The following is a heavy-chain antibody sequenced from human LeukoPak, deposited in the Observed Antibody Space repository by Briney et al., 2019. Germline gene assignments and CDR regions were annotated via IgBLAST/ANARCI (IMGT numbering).Heavy chain of an antibody. CDR2: IYPGDSDT. J-gene: IGHJ6*02. CDR3: ARLKWDCSSTSCYGYYYYGMDV. Sequence: GESLKIFCKVSGYSFTSYWIGCVRQMPGKGLECMGNIYPGDSDTKYSPSFQGQVTISADKSISTAYLQWSSLKASDTAMYYCARLKWDCSSTSCYGYYYYGMDVWGQGTTVTVS. D-gene: IGHD2-2*01. CDR1: GYSFTSYW. V-gene: IGHV5-51*01.